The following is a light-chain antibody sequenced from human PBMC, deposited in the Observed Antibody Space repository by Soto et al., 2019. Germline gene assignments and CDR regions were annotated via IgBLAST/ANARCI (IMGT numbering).Light chain of an antibody. CDR1: SSDVGGYNY. CDR2: EVT. Sequence: QSVLTQPPSASGSPGQSVTISCTGTSSDVGGYNYVSWYQQYPGRAPKLMIYEVTKRPSGVPDRFSGSKSGTTASLTVSGLQAEDEADYYCSSYAASNNFYFVFGGGTKLTVL. J-gene: IGLJ3*02. CDR3: SSYAASNNFYFV. V-gene: IGLV2-8*01.